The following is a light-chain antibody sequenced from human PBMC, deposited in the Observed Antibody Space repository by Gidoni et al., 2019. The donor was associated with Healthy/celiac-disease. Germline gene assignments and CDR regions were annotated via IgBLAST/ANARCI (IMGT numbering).Light chain of an antibody. Sequence: DIVMRESTLSLPFTPGEPASISCRPSQSLLPSNGYNYLDWYLQNPGQSPQRLSYLGSNRASGVPDRFSGSGSGTDFTLKISIVEAGEVGVYYCMQALQTSGYTFXQXTKLEIK. J-gene: IGKJ2*01. V-gene: IGKV2-28*01. CDR2: LGS. CDR1: QSLLPSNGYNY. CDR3: MQALQTSGYT.